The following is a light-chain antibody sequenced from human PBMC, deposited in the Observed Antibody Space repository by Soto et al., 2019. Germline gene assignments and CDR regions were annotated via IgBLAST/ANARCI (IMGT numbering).Light chain of an antibody. Sequence: AIQMTQSPSSLSASVGDRVTITCRASQAIGNDLTWYQQKPGKAPNLLIFAASSLQSGVPSRFSGSGSGTDFTLTISSLQPEDFATYYCLQDYNYTLTFGQGTKLEIK. CDR2: AAS. J-gene: IGKJ2*01. CDR3: LQDYNYTLT. V-gene: IGKV1-6*01. CDR1: QAIGND.